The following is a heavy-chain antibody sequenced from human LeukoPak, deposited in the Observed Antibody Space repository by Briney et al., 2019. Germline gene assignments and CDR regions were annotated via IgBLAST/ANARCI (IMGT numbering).Heavy chain of an antibody. D-gene: IGHD6-19*01. CDR1: GGSISSYY. J-gene: IGHJ4*02. CDR3: ARRAAVTGTGYFDY. V-gene: IGHV4-59*08. CDR2: IYYSGST. Sequence: SETLSLTCTVSGGSISSYYWSWIRQPPGKGLEWIGYIYYSGSTNYNPSLKSRVTISVDTSRNHFSLRLTSVTAADTAVYYCARRAAVTGTGYFDYWDQGTLVAVSS.